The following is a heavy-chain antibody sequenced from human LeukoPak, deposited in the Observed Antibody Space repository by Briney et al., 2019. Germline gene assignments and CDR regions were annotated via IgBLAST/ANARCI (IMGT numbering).Heavy chain of an antibody. CDR3: ARDRVTTVTTFSFDY. Sequence: PGGSLRLSCVASGFTFSSYAMHWVRQAPGKGLEWVALISYDGSNAYYADSVKGRFTISRDNSKNTLYLQMNSLRAEDTAVYYCARDRVTTVTTFSFDYWGQGTLVTVSS. V-gene: IGHV3-30-3*01. CDR2: ISYDGSNA. J-gene: IGHJ4*02. CDR1: GFTFSSYA. D-gene: IGHD4-17*01.